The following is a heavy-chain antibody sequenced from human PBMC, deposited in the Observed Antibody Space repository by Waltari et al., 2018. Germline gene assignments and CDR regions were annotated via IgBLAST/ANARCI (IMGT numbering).Heavy chain of an antibody. CDR2: INHSGST. V-gene: IGHV4-34*01. CDR3: ARGGWQRVAQYYYYYMDV. D-gene: IGHD6-6*01. CDR1: GGSFSGYY. J-gene: IGHJ6*03. Sequence: QVQLQQWGAGLLKPSETLSLTCAVYGGSFSGYYWSWIRQPPGKGLEWIGEINHSGSTNYTPSLKSRVTISGDTSKNQFSLKLSSVTAADTAVYYCARGGWQRVAQYYYYYMDVWGKGTTVTISS.